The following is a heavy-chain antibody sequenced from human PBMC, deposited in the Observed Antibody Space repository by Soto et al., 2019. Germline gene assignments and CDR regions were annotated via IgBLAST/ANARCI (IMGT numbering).Heavy chain of an antibody. CDR3: ATDIAGAGRDGMKV. J-gene: IGHJ6*01. CDR2: LSPNIGNT. CDR1: WSTFTSYD. V-gene: IGHV1-8*01. D-gene: IGHD6-13*01. Sequence: GASVKVSCKASWSTFTSYDINWLRQGTVQGIEWLGCLSPNIGNTGYGQNCQGRVSMTRNTSMSKECMELSSLRSEHTAVYYRATDIAGAGRDGMKVCGRGSRVTAST.